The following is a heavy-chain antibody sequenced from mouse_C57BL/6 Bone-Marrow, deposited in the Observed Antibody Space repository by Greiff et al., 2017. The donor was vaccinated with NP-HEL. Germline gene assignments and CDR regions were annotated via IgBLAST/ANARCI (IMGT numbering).Heavy chain of an antibody. CDR2: FHPYNDDT. D-gene: IGHD1-1*01. V-gene: IGHV1-47*01. CDR3: ARGNYYGSSFYYAMDY. Sequence: VQLQQSGAELVKPGASVKMSCKASGYTFTTYPIEWMKQNHGKSLEWIGNFHPYNDDTKYNEKFKGKATLTVEKSSSTVYLEPSLLTSDDSAVYYCARGNYYGSSFYYAMDYWGQGTSVTVSS. J-gene: IGHJ4*01. CDR1: GYTFTTYP.